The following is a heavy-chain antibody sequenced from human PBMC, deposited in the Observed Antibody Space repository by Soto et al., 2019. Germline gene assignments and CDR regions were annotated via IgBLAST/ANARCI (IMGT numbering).Heavy chain of an antibody. Sequence: EVQLLESGGGLVQPGGSLRLSCAASGFTFSSYAMSWVRQAPGKGLEWVSAISGSGGRTYYADSVKGRFTISRDNSKNTLYLQMNSLRAEDTAVYYCAKSGYCSSTSCYVFGSMRWGQGTLVTDSS. CDR2: ISGSGGRT. J-gene: IGHJ4*02. V-gene: IGHV3-23*01. CDR1: GFTFSSYA. CDR3: AKSGYCSSTSCYVFGSMR. D-gene: IGHD2-2*03.